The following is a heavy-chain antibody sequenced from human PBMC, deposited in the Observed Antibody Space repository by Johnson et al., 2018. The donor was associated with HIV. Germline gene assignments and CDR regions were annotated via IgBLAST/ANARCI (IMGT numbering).Heavy chain of an antibody. D-gene: IGHD3-22*01. CDR2: ISYDGTNK. CDR3: AREGRHYYDSSGHAFDI. Sequence: QMMLVESGGGVVQPGRSLRLSCAASGFTFSSYAMHWVRQAPGKGLEWVAVISYDGTNKYYADSVKGRFTISRENSRSTLYLQMNSLRAEDTAVYYCAREGRHYYDSSGHAFDIWGQGTMVTVSS. J-gene: IGHJ3*02. CDR1: GFTFSSYA. V-gene: IGHV3-30*04.